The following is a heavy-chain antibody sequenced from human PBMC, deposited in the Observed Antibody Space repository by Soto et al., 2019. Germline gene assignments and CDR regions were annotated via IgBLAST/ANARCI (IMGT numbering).Heavy chain of an antibody. CDR3: ARVAVINRDYWGNY. CDR2: ISSSSSTI. J-gene: IGHJ4*02. D-gene: IGHD4-17*01. CDR1: GFTFSSYS. Sequence: EVQLVESGGGLVQPGGSLRLSCAASGFTFSSYSMNWVRQAPGKGLEWVSYISSSSSTIYYADSVKGRFTISRDNAKNSLYLQMNSLRDEDTAVYYCARVAVINRDYWGNYWGQGTLVTVSS. V-gene: IGHV3-48*02.